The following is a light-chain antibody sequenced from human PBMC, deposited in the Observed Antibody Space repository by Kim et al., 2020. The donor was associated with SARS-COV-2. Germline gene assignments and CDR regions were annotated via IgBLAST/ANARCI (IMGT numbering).Light chain of an antibody. CDR1: QSLGRN. Sequence: VSPGERATPSCRAGQSLGRNSAWYHQQPGQAPRLLIYDASTRATGIPARFSGSGSGTEFTLTITGLQAADFGVYYCQQYNLWPINFGQGTRLEIK. J-gene: IGKJ5*01. CDR3: QQYNLWPIN. CDR2: DAS. V-gene: IGKV3-15*01.